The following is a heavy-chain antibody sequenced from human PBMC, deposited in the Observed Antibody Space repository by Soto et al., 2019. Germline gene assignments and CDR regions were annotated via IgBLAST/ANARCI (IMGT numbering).Heavy chain of an antibody. CDR2: VSGGSGTT. Sequence: EVQLLESGGGLVQPGGSLRLSCTASGFSLSTYGVTWVRQAPGKGLEWVSGVSGGSGTTHYADSVKGRFTITTDNSENTAYLQMNSLGVEDTAVYYCAKWNGYGDHWGQGTVVTVS. CDR1: GFSLSTYG. CDR3: AKWNGYGDH. V-gene: IGHV3-23*01. D-gene: IGHD1-1*01. J-gene: IGHJ4*02.